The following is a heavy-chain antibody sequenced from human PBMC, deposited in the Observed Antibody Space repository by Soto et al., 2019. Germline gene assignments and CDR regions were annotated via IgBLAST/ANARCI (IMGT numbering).Heavy chain of an antibody. CDR3: ARFAPQRLYCSGGSCPYYFDY. Sequence: ASVKVSCKASGGTFSSYAISWVRQAPGQGLEWMGGIIPIFGTANYAQKFQGRVTITADESTSTAYMELSSLRSEDTAVYYCARFAPQRLYCSGGSCPYYFDYWGQGTLVTVSS. CDR1: GGTFSSYA. V-gene: IGHV1-69*13. CDR2: IIPIFGTA. J-gene: IGHJ4*02. D-gene: IGHD2-15*01.